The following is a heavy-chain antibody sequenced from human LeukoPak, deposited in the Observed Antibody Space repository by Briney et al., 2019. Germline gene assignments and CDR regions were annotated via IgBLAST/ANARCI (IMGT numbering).Heavy chain of an antibody. CDR1: GGSISSDY. CDR2: IYFTGST. J-gene: IGHJ4*02. CDR3: ARHNPFRPPFDY. Sequence: SETLSLTCSVSGGSISSDYWTWIRQPPGKGLEWIGYIYFTGSTNCNPSLKSRVTMSVDTSKNQFSLKLSSVTAADTAVYYCARHNPFRPPFDYWGQGTLVTVSS. V-gene: IGHV4-59*08. D-gene: IGHD1-14*01.